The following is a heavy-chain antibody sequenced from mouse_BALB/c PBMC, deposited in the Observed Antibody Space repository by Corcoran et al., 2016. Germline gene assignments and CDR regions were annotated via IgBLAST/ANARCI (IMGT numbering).Heavy chain of an antibody. Sequence: QNHWVQAGPALNKHEETVMMSCRASGYTFTNYGMNWVKQAPGKGVKWMGLINTYTGEPTYADDFKGRFAFSLETSASTAYLQINNLKNDDTATYFCAREPCALDYWGQGTSVTVSS. CDR1: GYTFTNYG. CDR3: AREPCALDY. CDR2: INTYTGEP. J-gene: IGHJ4*01. V-gene: IGHV9-3-1*01.